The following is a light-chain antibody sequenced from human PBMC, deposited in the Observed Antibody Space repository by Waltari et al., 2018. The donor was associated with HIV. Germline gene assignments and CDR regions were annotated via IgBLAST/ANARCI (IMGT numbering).Light chain of an antibody. CDR3: QSYDSSLTGSV. V-gene: IGLV1-40*01. Sequence: QSVLTQPPSVSGAPGQRVTISCTGSSSNIGAGYDVHWYQQVPGTAPKLLIYGNNNRPSGGPDRFSSSKSGASPSLAITGLQAEDGADYYCQSYDSSLTGSVFGGGTKLTVL. CDR1: SSNIGAGYD. J-gene: IGLJ2*01. CDR2: GNN.